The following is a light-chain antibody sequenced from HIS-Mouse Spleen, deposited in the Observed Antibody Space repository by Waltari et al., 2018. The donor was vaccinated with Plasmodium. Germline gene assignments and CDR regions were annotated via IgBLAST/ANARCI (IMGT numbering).Light chain of an antibody. J-gene: IGKJ4*01. CDR3: QQYGSSPLT. Sequence: EIVLTQSPGTLSLSPGERATLPCRASQSVSSSYLACYQQKPGQAPRLLIYGASSRATGIPDRFSGSGSGTDFTLTISRLEPEDFAVYYCQQYGSSPLTFGGGTKVEIK. CDR2: GAS. V-gene: IGKV3-20*01. CDR1: QSVSSSY.